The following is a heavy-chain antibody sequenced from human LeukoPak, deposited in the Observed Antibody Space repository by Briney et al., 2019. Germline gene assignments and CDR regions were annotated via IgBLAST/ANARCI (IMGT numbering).Heavy chain of an antibody. D-gene: IGHD3-3*01. CDR1: GGSISSGGHS. CDR2: IYHSGSGST. Sequence: PSETLSLTCTVSGGSISSGGHSWRWIRQPPGKGLEWIGYIYHSGSGSTYYNPSLKSRVTISIDKSKNQFSLELSSVTAADTAVYYCARQDYDFWGGYQRRFDYWGQGTLVTVSS. V-gene: IGHV4-30-2*01. J-gene: IGHJ4*02. CDR3: ARQDYDFWGGYQRRFDY.